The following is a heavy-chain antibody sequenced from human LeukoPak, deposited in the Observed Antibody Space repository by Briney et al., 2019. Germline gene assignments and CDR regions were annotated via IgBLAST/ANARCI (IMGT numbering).Heavy chain of an antibody. D-gene: IGHD6-13*01. Sequence: EGSLRLSCAASGFTFSSYWMHWVRQAPGKGLVWVSRVNSVGSSTSYADSVKGRFTISRDNAKNTLYLQMNSLRAEDTAVYYCAREVAAAGKDAFDIWGQGTMVTVSS. J-gene: IGHJ3*02. CDR1: GFTFSSYW. CDR2: VNSVGSST. V-gene: IGHV3-74*01. CDR3: AREVAAAGKDAFDI.